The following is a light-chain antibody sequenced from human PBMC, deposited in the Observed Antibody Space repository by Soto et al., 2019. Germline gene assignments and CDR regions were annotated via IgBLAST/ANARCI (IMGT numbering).Light chain of an antibody. Sequence: QSALTQPPSASGSPGRSVAISCTGTSSDVGGYNYVSWYQQHPGKAPKLMIYEVNKRPSGVPDRFSGSKSGNTASLTVSGLQAEDEADYYCSSYAGSSTVFGTGTKVTVL. CDR3: SSYAGSSTV. CDR1: SSDVGGYNY. V-gene: IGLV2-8*01. CDR2: EVN. J-gene: IGLJ1*01.